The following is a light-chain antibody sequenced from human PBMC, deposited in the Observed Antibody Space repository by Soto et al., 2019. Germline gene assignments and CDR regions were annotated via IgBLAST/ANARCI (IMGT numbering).Light chain of an antibody. CDR1: QSISSTF. V-gene: IGKV3-20*01. CDR3: QHYGRSPPFT. Sequence: VLTQSPGTLSLSPGERATLSCRASQSISSTFLAWYQQKPGQAPRLLIYGASSRGTDIPDRFSGSGSGTDFTLTISRLEPEDFSVYYCQHYGRSPPFTFGGGTKVEIK. CDR2: GAS. J-gene: IGKJ4*01.